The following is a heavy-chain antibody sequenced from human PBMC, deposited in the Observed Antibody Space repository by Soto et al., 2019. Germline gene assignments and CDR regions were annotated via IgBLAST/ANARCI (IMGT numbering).Heavy chain of an antibody. CDR2: IIPIFGTA. CDR1: GGTSNSYA. J-gene: IGHJ6*02. CDR3: ARHPVSGSYAYYYGMDV. Sequence: QVQLVQSGAEVKKPGSSVKVSCKASGGTSNSYAISWVRQAPGQGLEWMGGIIPIFGTADYAQKFQGRVTITADESTSTAYMELSSLRSEDTAVYYCARHPVSGSYAYYYGMDVWCQGTTVTVSS. D-gene: IGHD1-26*01. V-gene: IGHV1-69*12.